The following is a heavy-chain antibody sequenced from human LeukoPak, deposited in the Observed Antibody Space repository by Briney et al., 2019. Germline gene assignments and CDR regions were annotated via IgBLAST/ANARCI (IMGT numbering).Heavy chain of an antibody. Sequence: ASVKVSFKASGYTFTSYYMHWVRQAPGQGLEWMGIINPSGDNTNYAQKFQGRVTMTRDMSTTTVYMELSSLRSEDTAVYYCARGPHRRTYDRDNWFDPWGQGTLVTVSS. J-gene: IGHJ5*02. CDR3: ARGPHRRTYDRDNWFDP. V-gene: IGHV1-46*01. CDR1: GYTFTSYY. D-gene: IGHD3-3*01. CDR2: INPSGDNT.